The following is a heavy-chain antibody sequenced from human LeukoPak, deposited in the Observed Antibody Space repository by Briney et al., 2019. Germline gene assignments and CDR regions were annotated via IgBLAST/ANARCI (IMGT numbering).Heavy chain of an antibody. V-gene: IGHV4-59*12. CDR1: GGSISSNY. CDR3: ARGFGRVDY. J-gene: IGHJ4*02. Sequence: SETLSLTCTVSGGSISSNYWSWIRQPPGKGLEWIGDIYYSGSTNYNPSLKSRVTISVDTSKNQFSLKLSSVTAADTAVYYRARGFGRVDYWGQGTLVTVSS. CDR2: IYYSGST. D-gene: IGHD3/OR15-3a*01.